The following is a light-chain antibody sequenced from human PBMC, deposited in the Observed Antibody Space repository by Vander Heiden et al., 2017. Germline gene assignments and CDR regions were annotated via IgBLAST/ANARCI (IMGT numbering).Light chain of an antibody. V-gene: IGKV2-28*01. J-gene: IGKJ1*01. CDR3: MQALQNPQT. CDR2: LGS. Sequence: DIVMTQSPLSLPVPPGEPASISCRSSQSFLYSNGYNFLDWYLQKPGQSPQLLIYLGSNRASGVPDRFSGSGSGTHFTLNINRVEAEDVGVYYCMQALQNPQTFGQGTKVEIK. CDR1: QSFLYSNGYNF.